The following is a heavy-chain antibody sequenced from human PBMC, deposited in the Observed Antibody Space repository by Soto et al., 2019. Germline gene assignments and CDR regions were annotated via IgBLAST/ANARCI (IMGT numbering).Heavy chain of an antibody. Sequence: EVQLVESGGGLVKPGGSLRLSCAASGFTFSSYSMNWVRQAPGKGLEWVSSISSSSSYIYYADSVKGRFTISRDNAKTSLYLQMNSLRAEDTAVYYCAREGSSLLNWFDPWGQGTLVTVSS. D-gene: IGHD6-13*01. V-gene: IGHV3-21*01. CDR2: ISSSSSYI. CDR1: GFTFSSYS. J-gene: IGHJ5*02. CDR3: AREGSSLLNWFDP.